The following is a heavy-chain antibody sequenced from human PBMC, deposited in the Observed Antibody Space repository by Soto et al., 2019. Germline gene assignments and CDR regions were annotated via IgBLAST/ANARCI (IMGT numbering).Heavy chain of an antibody. D-gene: IGHD4-17*01. V-gene: IGHV3-33*01. CDR1: GFTFSSYG. CDR2: IWYDGSNK. Sequence: GGSLRLSCAASGFTFSSYGMHWVRQAPGKGLEWVAVIWYDGSNKYYADSVKGRFTISRDNSKNTLYLQMNSLRAEDTAVYYCARDEGGWGDYEVGAGYYYGMDVWGQGTTVTVSS. J-gene: IGHJ6*02. CDR3: ARDEGGWGDYEVGAGYYYGMDV.